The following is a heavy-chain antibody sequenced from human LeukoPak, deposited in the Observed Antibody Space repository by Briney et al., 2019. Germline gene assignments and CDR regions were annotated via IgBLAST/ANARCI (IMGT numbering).Heavy chain of an antibody. CDR1: GGSIHTYY. Sequence: SETLSLTCTFSGGSIHTYYWSWIRQSPGKGLEWIGYIDYSGSTNYNPSLRSRVTMSIDTSKKQFSLKLTSVTAADTAVYYCARAGHNGYEIDYWGQGTLLTVSS. J-gene: IGHJ4*02. D-gene: IGHD5-12*01. CDR2: IDYSGST. V-gene: IGHV4-59*01. CDR3: ARAGHNGYEIDY.